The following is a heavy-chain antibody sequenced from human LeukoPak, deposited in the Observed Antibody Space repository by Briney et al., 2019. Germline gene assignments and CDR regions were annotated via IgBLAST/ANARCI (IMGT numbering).Heavy chain of an antibody. CDR2: IWYDGSNK. D-gene: IGHD2-2*02. CDR3: AKDSTRNSIVVVPAAISVWYFDL. CDR1: GFTFSSYS. J-gene: IGHJ2*01. Sequence: GGTLRLSCAASGFTFSSYSMNWVRQAPGKGLEWVAVIWYDGSNKYYADSVKGRFTISRDNSKNTLYMQMNSLRAEDTAVYYCAKDSTRNSIVVVPAAISVWYFDLWGRGTLVTVSS. V-gene: IGHV3-33*06.